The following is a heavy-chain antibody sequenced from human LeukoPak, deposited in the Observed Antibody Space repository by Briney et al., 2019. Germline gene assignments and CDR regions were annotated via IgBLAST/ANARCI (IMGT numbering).Heavy chain of an antibody. Sequence: GGSLRLSCAASGFTFSSYEVNWVRQAPGKGLEWVSYISSSGSTIYYADSVKGRFTISRDNPKNSLYLQMNSLRAEDTAVYYCAELGITMIGGVWGKGTTVTISS. CDR2: ISSSGSTI. CDR3: AELGITMIGGV. V-gene: IGHV3-48*03. J-gene: IGHJ6*04. CDR1: GFTFSSYE. D-gene: IGHD3-10*02.